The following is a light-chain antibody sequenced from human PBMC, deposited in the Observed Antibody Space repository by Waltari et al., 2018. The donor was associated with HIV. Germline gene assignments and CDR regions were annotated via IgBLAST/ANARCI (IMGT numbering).Light chain of an antibody. CDR2: NND. CDR3: ATWDDGLSDWV. V-gene: IGLV1-44*01. Sequence: QSVVTLPPSASGTPGPRVSMPRSGTASNLRRNTVKWYQHPPQPAPKLLIYNNDERRSGVTDRFSASKTGTSASLDISGLQSEDEADYYCATWDDGLSDWVFGGGTKLTVL. CDR1: ASNLRRNT. J-gene: IGLJ3*02.